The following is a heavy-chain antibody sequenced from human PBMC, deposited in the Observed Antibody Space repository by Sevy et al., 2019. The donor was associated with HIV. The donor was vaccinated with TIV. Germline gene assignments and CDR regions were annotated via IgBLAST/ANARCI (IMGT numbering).Heavy chain of an antibody. J-gene: IGHJ4*02. V-gene: IGHV4-39*01. CDR2: SYYSGST. D-gene: IGHD5-12*01. Sequence: SETLSLTCTVSGGSISGSFNYWGWIRQPPGKGLEWIGSSYYSGSTYYNSSLKNRVTISVDTSKNHFSLKLSSVTAADTADYYCARHSLDGYNRGNFDYWGQGTLVTVSS. CDR1: GGSISGSFNY. CDR3: ARHSLDGYNRGNFDY.